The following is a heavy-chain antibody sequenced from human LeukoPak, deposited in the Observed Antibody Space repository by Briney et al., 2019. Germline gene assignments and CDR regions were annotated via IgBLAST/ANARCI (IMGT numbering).Heavy chain of an antibody. Sequence: ASVKVSCKASGYTFTGYYMHWVRQAPGQGLEWMGWINPNSGGTNYAQKFQGRVTMTRDTSISTAYMELSRLRPDDTAVYYCARAFVLMVYANDYWGQGTLVTVSS. D-gene: IGHD2-8*01. CDR3: ARAFVLMVYANDY. CDR1: GYTFTGYY. V-gene: IGHV1-2*02. J-gene: IGHJ4*02. CDR2: INPNSGGT.